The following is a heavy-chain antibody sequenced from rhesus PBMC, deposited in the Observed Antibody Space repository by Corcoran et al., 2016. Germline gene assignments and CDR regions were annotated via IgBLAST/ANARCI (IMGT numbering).Heavy chain of an antibody. D-gene: IGHD6-37*01. V-gene: IGHV3-100*02. CDR1: GFTFSSYE. CDR3: TRVGRWLAHTYFDY. J-gene: IGHJ4*01. Sequence: DVQLVESGGGLVKPGGSLRLSCVACGFTFSSYEMQWVRQAPGKGLEWVSVISESGGTIYYADSVKGRFTISRDNAKNSLFLQMNSLRAEDTAVYYCTRVGRWLAHTYFDYWGQGVLVTVSS. CDR2: ISESGGTI.